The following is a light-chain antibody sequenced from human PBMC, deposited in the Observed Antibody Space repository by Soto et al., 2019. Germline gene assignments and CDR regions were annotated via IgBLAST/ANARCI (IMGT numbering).Light chain of an antibody. CDR2: AAS. Sequence: DIQMTQSPSSLSASVGDRVTITCRASQTISSYLNWYQQKPGKAPKLLIDAASSLQSVVPSRFSGSGSGTDFTLTISILQPEDFATYYFQLSYSIPFTLGHGTRLEI. J-gene: IGKJ5*01. CDR3: QLSYSIPFT. CDR1: QTISSY. V-gene: IGKV1-39*01.